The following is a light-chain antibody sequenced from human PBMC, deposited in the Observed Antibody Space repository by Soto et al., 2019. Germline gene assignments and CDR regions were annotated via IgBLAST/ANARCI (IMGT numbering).Light chain of an antibody. CDR3: QSYDSSLSGLGVV. J-gene: IGLJ2*01. Sequence: QSVLTQPPSVSGAPGQRVTISCTGSSSNIGAGYDVHWYQQLPGTAPKLLIYGNSNRPSGVADRFSGSKSGTSASLAITGLQAEDEADYYCQSYDSSLSGLGVVFGGGTKLTVL. CDR2: GNS. V-gene: IGLV1-40*01. CDR1: SSNIGAGYD.